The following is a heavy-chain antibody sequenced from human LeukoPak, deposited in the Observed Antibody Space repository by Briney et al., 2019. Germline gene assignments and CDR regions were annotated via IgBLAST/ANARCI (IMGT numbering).Heavy chain of an antibody. J-gene: IGHJ5*02. V-gene: IGHV1-2*02. CDR3: ARGYGDYTLMES. CDR2: INCNNGGT. Sequence: GASVKVSCKASGYIFTGYYMHWVRQAPGQGLEWMGWINCNNGGTHYAQKFQGRVTMTRDTSISTAYMEVTRLTSDDTAGYYCARGYGDYTLMESWGQGTLVTVSS. D-gene: IGHD4-17*01. CDR1: GYIFTGYY.